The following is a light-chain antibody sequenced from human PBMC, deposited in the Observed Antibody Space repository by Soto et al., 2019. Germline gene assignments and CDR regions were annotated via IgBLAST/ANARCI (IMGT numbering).Light chain of an antibody. CDR1: SSSIGTNS. J-gene: IGLJ2*01. Sequence: QSVLTQPPSASETPGQRVTISCSGSSSSIGTNSVNWYQQLPGTAPKLLIYDNNKRPSGVPDRFSGSKSGTSASLAISGLQSADEAEYYCAAWDDSLNGVVFGGGTQLTVL. CDR2: DNN. CDR3: AAWDDSLNGVV. V-gene: IGLV1-44*01.